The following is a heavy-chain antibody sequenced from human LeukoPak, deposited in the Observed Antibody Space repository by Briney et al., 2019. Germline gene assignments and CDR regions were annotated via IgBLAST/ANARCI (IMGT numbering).Heavy chain of an antibody. CDR1: GFTFSSYW. J-gene: IGHJ4*02. CDR3: AKGSGGSGSFYNHFDC. V-gene: IGHV3-30*18. CDR2: ISSDGSNK. Sequence: GGSLRLSCAASGFTFSSYWMHWVRQAPGKGLEWVAVISSDGSNKYYADSVKGRFTISRDNSKNTLSLQMNSLRTEDTAVFYCAKGSGGSGSFYNHFDCWGQGTLVTVSS. D-gene: IGHD3-10*01.